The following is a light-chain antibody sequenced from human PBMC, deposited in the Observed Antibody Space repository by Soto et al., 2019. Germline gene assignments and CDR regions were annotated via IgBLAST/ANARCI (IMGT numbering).Light chain of an antibody. V-gene: IGKV3-15*01. CDR3: QQYNHWPPYT. J-gene: IGKJ2*01. Sequence: EILLTQSPRTLSLSPGERATLSCRASQSRRSNNLAWYQQKPGQAPRLLIYGASTRATGIPARFSGSWSGTEFTLTISSLQSEDFAVYYCQQYNHWPPYTFGQGTKVDNK. CDR1: QSRRSN. CDR2: GAS.